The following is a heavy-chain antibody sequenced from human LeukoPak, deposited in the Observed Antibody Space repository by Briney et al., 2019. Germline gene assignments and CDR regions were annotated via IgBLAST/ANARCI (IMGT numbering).Heavy chain of an antibody. Sequence: PGGSLRLSCVASGFTLSSYNMNWVRQAPGKGLEWVSCISDRSNYIYYADSVKGRFIISRDNAKNSLYLELNSLRAEDTAVYHCVRDSDTYGDHTTRRFDSWGQGTLVTVSS. J-gene: IGHJ4*02. V-gene: IGHV3-21*01. CDR2: ISDRSNYI. CDR1: GFTLSSYN. D-gene: IGHD4-17*01. CDR3: VRDSDTYGDHTTRRFDS.